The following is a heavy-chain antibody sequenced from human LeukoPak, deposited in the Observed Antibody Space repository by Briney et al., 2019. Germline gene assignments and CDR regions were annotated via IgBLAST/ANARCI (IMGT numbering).Heavy chain of an antibody. V-gene: IGHV1-2*02. J-gene: IGHJ4*02. Sequence: ASVKVSCKASGYTFTGYYMHWVRQAPGQGLEWMGWINPNSGGTNYAQKFQGRVTMTRDTSISTAYMELSRLRSDDTAVYYCARNVGSGYCSSTSCPFGYWGQGTLVTVSS. CDR1: GYTFTGYY. D-gene: IGHD2-2*01. CDR3: ARNVGSGYCSSTSCPFGY. CDR2: INPNSGGT.